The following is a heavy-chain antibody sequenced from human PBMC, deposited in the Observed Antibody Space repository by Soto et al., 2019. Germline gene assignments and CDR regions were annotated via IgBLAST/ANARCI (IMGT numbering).Heavy chain of an antibody. J-gene: IGHJ4*02. D-gene: IGHD3-22*01. CDR1: GYTLTELS. Sequence: ASVKVSCKVSGYTLTELSMHWVRQAPGKGLEWMGGFDPEDGETIYAQKFQGRVTMTEDTSTDTAYMELSSLRSEDTAVYYCATGRYYYDSSGYPAHFFDYWGQGTLVTVSS. CDR2: FDPEDGET. V-gene: IGHV1-24*01. CDR3: ATGRYYYDSSGYPAHFFDY.